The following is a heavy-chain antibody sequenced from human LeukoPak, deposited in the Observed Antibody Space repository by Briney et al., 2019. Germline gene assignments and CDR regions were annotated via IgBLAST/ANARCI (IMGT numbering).Heavy chain of an antibody. CDR2: INWNGGST. CDR3: ATGNDYSNYRGHFLY. V-gene: IGHV3-20*04. Sequence: VPPGGSLRLSCAASGFTFSSYWMSWVRQAPGKGLEWVSGINWNGGSTGYAESVKGRFTVSRDNAKNSRYLQMNSLRAEDTAFYYCATGNDYSNYRGHFLYWGQGTLVTVSS. D-gene: IGHD4-11*01. CDR1: GFTFSSYW. J-gene: IGHJ4*02.